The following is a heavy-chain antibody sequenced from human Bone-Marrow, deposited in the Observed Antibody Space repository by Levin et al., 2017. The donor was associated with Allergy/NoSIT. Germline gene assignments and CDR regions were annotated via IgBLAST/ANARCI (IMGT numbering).Heavy chain of an antibody. CDR2: IYWDNDK. J-gene: IGHJ4*02. CDR1: GFSLSTSGVG. V-gene: IGHV2-5*02. D-gene: IGHD1-1*01. CDR3: AHRLLGNNWNDGIFDY. Sequence: SGPTLVKPTQTLTLTCTFSGFSLSTSGVGVGWIRQPPGKALEWLVLIYWDNDKRYSPSLKNRLTITKDTSKNQVVLTMTNMDPVDTATYYCAHRLLGNNWNDGIFDYWGQGTLVTVSS.